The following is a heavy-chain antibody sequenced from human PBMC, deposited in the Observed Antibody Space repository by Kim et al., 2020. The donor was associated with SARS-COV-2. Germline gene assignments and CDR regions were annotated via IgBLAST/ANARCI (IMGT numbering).Heavy chain of an antibody. CDR1: GYSFTSYA. D-gene: IGHD5-18*01. J-gene: IGHJ5*02. Sequence: ASVKVSCKASGYSFTSYAMNWVRQAPGQGLEWMGWSNTDSGAPTYAQGFTGRFVFSLDTSVSTAYLEIRSLSAADTAVYFCASTDGYSIWFDPWGQGTLV. CDR3: ASTDGYSIWFDP. CDR2: SNTDSGAP. V-gene: IGHV7-4-1*02.